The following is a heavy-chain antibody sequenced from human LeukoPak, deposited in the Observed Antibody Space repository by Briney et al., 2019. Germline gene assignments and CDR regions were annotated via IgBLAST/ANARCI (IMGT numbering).Heavy chain of an antibody. V-gene: IGHV3-23*01. D-gene: IGHD1-1*01. CDR3: ATTKQARRYFDY. Sequence: GGSLRLSCAGSGFTFISNPLGSVRPAPGNGLDWVSAINPSGGNTYYADSVRGRFTISRDNSKNTLYLQMNTLSAEDTAVYYCATTKQARRYFDYWGQGTLVTVSS. CDR1: GFTFISNP. J-gene: IGHJ4*02. CDR2: INPSGGNT.